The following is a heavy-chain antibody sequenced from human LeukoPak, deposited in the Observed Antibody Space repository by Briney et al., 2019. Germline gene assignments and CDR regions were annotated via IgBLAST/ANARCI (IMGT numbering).Heavy chain of an antibody. CDR2: ISYDGSND. J-gene: IGHJ6*02. Sequence: GGSLRLSCAASGFTFSSYGMHWVRQAPGKGLEWVAVISYDGSNDYHADSVKGRFTISRDNSKNTLYLQMNRLRTEDTAVYYCAKGHSSGDLYYYYGMDVWGQGTTVTVSS. D-gene: IGHD6-19*01. V-gene: IGHV3-30*18. CDR3: AKGHSSGDLYYYYGMDV. CDR1: GFTFSSYG.